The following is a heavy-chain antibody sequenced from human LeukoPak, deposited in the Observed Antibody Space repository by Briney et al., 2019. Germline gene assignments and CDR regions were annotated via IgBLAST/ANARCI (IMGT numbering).Heavy chain of an antibody. Sequence: ASVKISCKVSGYTFTDYYMHWVQQAPGKGLEWMGLVDPEDGETIYAEKFQGRVTITADTSTDTAYMELSSLRPEDTAVYYCATLPRPRWLPPQGYWGQGTLVTVSS. J-gene: IGHJ4*02. V-gene: IGHV1-69-2*01. CDR1: GYTFTDYY. CDR3: ATLPRPRWLPPQGY. CDR2: VDPEDGET. D-gene: IGHD5-24*01.